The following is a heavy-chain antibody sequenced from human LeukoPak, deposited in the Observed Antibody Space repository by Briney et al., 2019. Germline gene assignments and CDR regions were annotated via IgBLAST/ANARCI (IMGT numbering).Heavy chain of an antibody. D-gene: IGHD6-13*01. CDR3: ARDLSSDIDY. CDR2: ISSSSSYI. J-gene: IGHJ4*02. Sequence: PGGSLRLSCAASGFTFSSYSLNWVRQAPGKGLDWVSSISSSSSYIYYADSVKGRFTISRDNAKNSLYLQMNSLRAEDTAVYYCARDLSSDIDYWGQGTLVTVSS. V-gene: IGHV3-21*01. CDR1: GFTFSSYS.